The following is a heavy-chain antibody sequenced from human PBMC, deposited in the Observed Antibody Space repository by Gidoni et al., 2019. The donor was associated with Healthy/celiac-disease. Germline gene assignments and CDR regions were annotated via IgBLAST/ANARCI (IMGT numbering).Heavy chain of an antibody. CDR1: GFTFGDYA. J-gene: IGHJ3*02. Sequence: EVQLVESGGGLVQPGRSLRLSCTASGFTFGDYAMSGVRQAPGKGLEWVGFIRSKAYGGTTEYAASVKGRFTISRDDSKSIAYLQMNSLKTEDTAVYYCTRVVYDILGPDAFDIWGQGTMVTVSS. CDR2: IRSKAYGGTT. CDR3: TRVVYDILGPDAFDI. V-gene: IGHV3-49*04. D-gene: IGHD3-9*01.